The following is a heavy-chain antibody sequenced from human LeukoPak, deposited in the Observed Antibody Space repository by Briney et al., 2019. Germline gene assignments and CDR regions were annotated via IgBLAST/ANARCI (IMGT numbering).Heavy chain of an antibody. V-gene: IGHV3-23*01. D-gene: IGHD4-17*01. CDR2: ISGSGGST. CDR3: ATYGDYVRNYFDY. CDR1: GFTFSSYA. J-gene: IGHJ4*02. Sequence: GGSLRLSCAASGFTFSSYAMSWVRQAPGKGLGLGSAISGSGGSTYYADSVKGRFTISRDNSNNTLYLQMTSLRAEDTAVYYCATYGDYVRNYFDYWGQGTLVTVSS.